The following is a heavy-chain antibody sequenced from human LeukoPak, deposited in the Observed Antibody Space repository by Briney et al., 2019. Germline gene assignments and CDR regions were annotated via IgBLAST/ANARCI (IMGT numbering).Heavy chain of an antibody. CDR3: AKDRGSGSFLYFDY. J-gene: IGHJ4*02. V-gene: IGHV3-9*01. Sequence: GRSLRLSCAASGFTFDDYAMHWVRQAPGKGLEWVSGISWNSGSIGYEDSVKGRFTISRDNAKNSLYLQMNSLRAEDTALYYCAKDRGSGSFLYFDYWGQGTLVTVSS. CDR2: ISWNSGSI. CDR1: GFTFDDYA. D-gene: IGHD1-26*01.